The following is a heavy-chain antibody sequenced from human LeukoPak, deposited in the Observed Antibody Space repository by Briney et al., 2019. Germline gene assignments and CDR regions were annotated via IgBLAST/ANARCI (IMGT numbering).Heavy chain of an antibody. CDR1: GGSISSSSYY. CDR2: IYYSGST. D-gene: IGHD3-22*01. Sequence: SETLSLTCTVPGGSISSSSYYWGWIRQPPGKGLEWIGSIYYSGSTYYNPSLKSRVTISVDTSKNQFSLKLSSVTAADTAVYYCARGYGNYYDSSGPFDYWGQGTLVTVSS. J-gene: IGHJ4*02. V-gene: IGHV4-39*01. CDR3: ARGYGNYYDSSGPFDY.